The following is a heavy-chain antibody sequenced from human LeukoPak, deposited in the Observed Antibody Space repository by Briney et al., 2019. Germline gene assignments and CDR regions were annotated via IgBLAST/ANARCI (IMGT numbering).Heavy chain of an antibody. J-gene: IGHJ6*02. CDR1: GGSFSGYY. Sequence: SETLSLTCAVYGGSFSGYYWSWIRQPPGKGLEWIGEINHSGSTNYNPSLESRVTISVDTSKNQFSLKLSSVTAADTAVYYCARVGTVTSYGMDVWGQGPTVTVSS. D-gene: IGHD4-17*01. V-gene: IGHV4-34*01. CDR3: ARVGTVTSYGMDV. CDR2: INHSGST.